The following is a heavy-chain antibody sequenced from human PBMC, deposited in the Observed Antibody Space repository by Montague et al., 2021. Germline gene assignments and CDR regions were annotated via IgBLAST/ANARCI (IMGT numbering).Heavy chain of an antibody. D-gene: IGHD2-2*02. CDR3: ACDVGRYTPVDYFDS. Sequence: TLSLTCNVSGASFNYGDYYWTWLRQHPGKGLVCIGYLHYTGYTQYNPSLNSRLTLTVDTSNNQFSMMLNSVTAADTAVYYCACDVGRYTPVDYFDSWGQGIRVIVSS. CDR1: GASFNYGDYY. J-gene: IGHJ4*02. CDR2: LHYTGYT. V-gene: IGHV4-31*03.